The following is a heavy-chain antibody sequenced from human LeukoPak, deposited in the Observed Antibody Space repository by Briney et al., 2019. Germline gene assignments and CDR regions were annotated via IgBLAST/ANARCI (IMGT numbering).Heavy chain of an antibody. J-gene: IGHJ3*02. V-gene: IGHV4-59*01. Sequence: PSETLSLTCTVSGGSTSSYYWSWIRQPPGKGLEWIGYIYYSGSTNYNPSLKSRVTISVDTSKNQFSLKLSSVTAADTAVYYCARDMTILAYCGGDCYSGEDAFDIWGQGTMVTVSS. CDR1: GGSTSSYY. D-gene: IGHD2-21*02. CDR3: ARDMTILAYCGGDCYSGEDAFDI. CDR2: IYYSGST.